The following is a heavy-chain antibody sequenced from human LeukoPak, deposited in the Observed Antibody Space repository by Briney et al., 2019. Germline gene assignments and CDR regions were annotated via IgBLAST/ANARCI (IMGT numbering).Heavy chain of an antibody. Sequence: GGSLRLSCAASGFTFSNNAMSWVRQAPGKGLEWVSATSTSGGSAYYADSVKGRFTISRDNAMNSLYLQMNSLRAEDTAIYYCARSLPYGTTWYGRSDFWGQGTLVTVSS. J-gene: IGHJ4*02. CDR1: GFTFSNNA. D-gene: IGHD6-13*01. CDR3: ARSLPYGTTWYGRSDF. CDR2: TSTSGGSA. V-gene: IGHV3-23*01.